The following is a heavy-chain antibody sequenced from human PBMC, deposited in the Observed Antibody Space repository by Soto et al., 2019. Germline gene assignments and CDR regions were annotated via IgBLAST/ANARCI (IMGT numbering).Heavy chain of an antibody. J-gene: IGHJ3*02. CDR1: GYTFTGYY. CDR3: ARDHSKWERIGRDGFDI. V-gene: IGHV1-2*02. CDR2: INPNSGGT. D-gene: IGHD1-26*01. Sequence: ASVKVSCKASGYTFTGYYMHWVRQAPGQGLEWMGWINPNSGGTNYAQKFQGRVTMTRDTSISTAYMELSRLRSDDTAVYYCARDHSKWERIGRDGFDIWGQGTMVTVSS.